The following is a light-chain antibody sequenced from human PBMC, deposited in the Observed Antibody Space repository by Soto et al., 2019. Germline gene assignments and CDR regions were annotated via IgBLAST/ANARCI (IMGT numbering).Light chain of an antibody. V-gene: IGLV2-14*03. CDR2: DVS. Sequence: QSVLTQPASVSGSPGQSIAISCTGTSSDVGDYNYVSWYQQHPGKAPKLIIYDVSSRPSGVSDRFSGSRSVHTASLTISGLQAEDEADYYCSSYTSSSTLVFGGGTKLTVL. CDR1: SSDVGDYNY. CDR3: SSYTSSSTLV. J-gene: IGLJ2*01.